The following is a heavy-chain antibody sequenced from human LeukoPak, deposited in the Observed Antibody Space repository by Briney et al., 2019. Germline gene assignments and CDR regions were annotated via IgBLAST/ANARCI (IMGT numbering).Heavy chain of an antibody. V-gene: IGHV3-23*01. J-gene: IGHJ4*02. Sequence: GGSLRLSCAASGFTFDDYAMSWVRQAPGKGLEWVSAISGSGGSTYYADSVKGRFTISRDNSKNTLYLQMNSLRAEDTAVYYCAKERVVRGVTLTSPLDYWGQGTLVTVSS. CDR1: GFTFDDYA. CDR2: ISGSGGST. CDR3: AKERVVRGVTLTSPLDY. D-gene: IGHD3-10*01.